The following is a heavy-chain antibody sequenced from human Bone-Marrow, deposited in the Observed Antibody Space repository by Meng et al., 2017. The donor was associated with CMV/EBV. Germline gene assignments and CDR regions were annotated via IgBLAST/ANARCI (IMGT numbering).Heavy chain of an antibody. CDR3: ARDEGGYFSYYYGMDV. CDR1: GFTFSSYA. J-gene: IGHJ6*02. D-gene: IGHD2-15*01. CDR2: ISYDGSNK. Sequence: GESLKISCAASGFTFSSYAMHWVRQAPGKGLEWVAVISYDGSNKYYADSVKGRFTISRDNSKNTLYLQMNSLRAEDTAVYYCARDEGGYFSYYYGMDVWGQGTTVTVSS. V-gene: IGHV3-30-3*01.